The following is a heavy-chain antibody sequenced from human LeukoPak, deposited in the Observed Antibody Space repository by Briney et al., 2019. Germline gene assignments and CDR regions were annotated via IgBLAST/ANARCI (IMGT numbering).Heavy chain of an antibody. D-gene: IGHD1-26*01. Sequence: GGSLRLSCAASGFTFSSYWMHWLRQAPGKGLVWVSRINSDGSSTSYADSVKGRFTISRDNAKNTLYLQMNSLRAEDTAVYYCARDKAIVGATQFDYWGQGTLVTVSS. V-gene: IGHV3-74*01. CDR1: GFTFSSYW. J-gene: IGHJ4*02. CDR2: INSDGSST. CDR3: ARDKAIVGATQFDY.